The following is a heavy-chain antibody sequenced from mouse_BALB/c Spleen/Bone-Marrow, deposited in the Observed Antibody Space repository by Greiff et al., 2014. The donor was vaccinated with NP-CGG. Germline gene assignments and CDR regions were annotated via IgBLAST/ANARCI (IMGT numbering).Heavy chain of an antibody. Sequence: EVQLQQSGPEPVKPGASVKMSCKASGYTFTSYVMHWVKQKPGQGLEWIGYIHPYNDGTKYNERFKGKATLTSDKSSSTAYMELSGLTSEDSAVYYCARTILGYYFDYWGQGTTLTVSS. D-gene: IGHD2-10*02. J-gene: IGHJ2*01. CDR3: ARTILGYYFDY. CDR1: GYTFTSYV. CDR2: IHPYNDGT. V-gene: IGHV1-14*01.